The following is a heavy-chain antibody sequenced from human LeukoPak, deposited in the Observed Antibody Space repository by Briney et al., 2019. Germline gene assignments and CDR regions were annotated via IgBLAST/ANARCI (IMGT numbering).Heavy chain of an antibody. CDR3: ARDLKQWLAKGIDAFDI. V-gene: IGHV1-69*05. J-gene: IGHJ3*02. CDR2: IIPIFGTA. D-gene: IGHD6-19*01. Sequence: SVKVSCKASGGTFSSYAISWVRQAPGQGLEWMGGIIPIFGTANYAQKFQGRVTITTDESTSTAYMELSSLRSEDTAVYYCARDLKQWLAKGIDAFDIWGQGTMVTVSS. CDR1: GGTFSSYA.